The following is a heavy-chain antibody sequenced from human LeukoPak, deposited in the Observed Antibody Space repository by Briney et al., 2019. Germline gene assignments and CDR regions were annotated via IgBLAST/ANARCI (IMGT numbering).Heavy chain of an antibody. V-gene: IGHV3-23*01. J-gene: IGHJ4*02. CDR3: AKPYDSSGYYYGIDY. D-gene: IGHD3-22*01. CDR1: GFTFSSYA. CDR2: ISGSGGST. Sequence: GGSLRLSCAASGFTFSSYAMSWVRQAPGQGLEWVSAISGSGGSTYYADSVKGRFTISRDNSKNTLYLQINSLRAEDTAVYYCAKPYDSSGYYYGIDYWGQGTLVTVSS.